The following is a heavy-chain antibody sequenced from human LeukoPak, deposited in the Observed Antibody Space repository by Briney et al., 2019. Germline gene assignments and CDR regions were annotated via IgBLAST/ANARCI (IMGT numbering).Heavy chain of an antibody. J-gene: IGHJ4*02. Sequence: PGGSLRLSCAASGFSFSDYTMDWVRQAPGKGLEWVSSISPGARYIKYSDSVKGRFTISRDDAKSSLYLQMNSLRVDDTAVYYCARDGGELRFLRNYFDYWGQGTLVTVSS. CDR3: ARDGGELRFLRNYFDY. CDR2: ISPGARYI. CDR1: GFSFSDYT. D-gene: IGHD3-3*01. V-gene: IGHV3-21*01.